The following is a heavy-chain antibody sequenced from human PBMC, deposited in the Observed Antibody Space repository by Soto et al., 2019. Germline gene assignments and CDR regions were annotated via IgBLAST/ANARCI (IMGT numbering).Heavy chain of an antibody. Sequence: ASVKVSCKASGYTFTSYDINWVRQATGQGLEWMGWMNPNSGNTGYAQKFQGRVTMTRNTSISTAYMELSSLRSEDTAVYYCARDARYFVWLLCSRYYYYYMDVWGKGTTVTVSS. CDR3: ARDARYFVWLLCSRYYYYYMDV. V-gene: IGHV1-8*01. CDR1: GYTFTSYD. CDR2: MNPNSGNT. D-gene: IGHD3-9*01. J-gene: IGHJ6*03.